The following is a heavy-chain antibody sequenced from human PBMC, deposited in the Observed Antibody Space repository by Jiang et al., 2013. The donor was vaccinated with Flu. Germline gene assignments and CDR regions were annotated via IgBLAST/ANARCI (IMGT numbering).Heavy chain of an antibody. CDR2: ISYDGSNK. CDR3: ARIGAARPRGMDV. Sequence: QVQLVESGGGVVQPGRSLRLSCAASGFTFSSYAMHWVRQAPGKGLEWVAVISYDGSNKYYADSVKGRFTISRDNSKNTLYLQMNSLRAEDTAVYYCARIGAARPRGMDVWGQGTTVTVSS. J-gene: IGHJ6*02. CDR1: GFTFSSYA. V-gene: IGHV3-30*04. D-gene: IGHD6-6*01.